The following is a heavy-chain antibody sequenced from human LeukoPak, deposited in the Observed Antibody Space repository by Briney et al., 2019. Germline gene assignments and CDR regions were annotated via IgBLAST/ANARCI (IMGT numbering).Heavy chain of an antibody. CDR2: IYTSGST. Sequence: PSETLSLTCTVSGGSISSGSYYWSWIRQPAGKGLEWIGRIYTSGSTNYNPSLKSRVTISVDTSKNQFSLKLSSVTAADTAVYYCARFDPKNYDFWSDKKSAFDIWGQGTMVTVSS. CDR1: GGSISSGSYY. D-gene: IGHD3-3*01. V-gene: IGHV4-61*02. J-gene: IGHJ3*02. CDR3: ARFDPKNYDFWSDKKSAFDI.